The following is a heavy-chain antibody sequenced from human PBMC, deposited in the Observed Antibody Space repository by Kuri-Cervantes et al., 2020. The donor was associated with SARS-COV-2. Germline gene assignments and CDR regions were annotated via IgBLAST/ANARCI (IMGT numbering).Heavy chain of an antibody. Sequence: SGPTLVKPTQTLTLTCTFSGFSLTTSGVGVGWIRQPPGMALEWLAVNYWDDDKRYSPSLKNRLTITRDTSKNQVVLTMTNMDPVDTATYYCVHSSGSWYFYSNYYMDVWGNGTTVTVSS. V-gene: IGHV2-5*02. J-gene: IGHJ6*03. D-gene: IGHD6-13*01. CDR2: NYWDDDK. CDR3: VHSSGSWYFYSNYYMDV. CDR1: GFSLTTSGVG.